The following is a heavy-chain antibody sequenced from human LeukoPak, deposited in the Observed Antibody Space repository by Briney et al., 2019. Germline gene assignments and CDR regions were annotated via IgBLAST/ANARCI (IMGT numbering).Heavy chain of an antibody. V-gene: IGHV3-30*18. J-gene: IGHJ3*02. D-gene: IGHD3-10*01. Sequence: GGSLRLSCAAPGFTFSSYGMHWVRQAPGKGLEWVAVISYDGSNKYYADSVKGRFTISRDNSKNTLYLQMNSLRAEDTAVYYCAKAPSASMVRREYDAFDIWGQGTMVTVSS. CDR2: ISYDGSNK. CDR1: GFTFSSYG. CDR3: AKAPSASMVRREYDAFDI.